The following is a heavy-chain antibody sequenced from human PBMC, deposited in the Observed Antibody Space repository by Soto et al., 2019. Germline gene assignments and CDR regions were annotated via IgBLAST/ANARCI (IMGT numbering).Heavy chain of an antibody. Sequence: EVQLVESGGGLVQPGGSLRLSCAASGFTFSSFWMHWVRQAPGEGLVSVSRINSDGSNTNYADSVKGRFTISRDNAKNTLYLQMNSLRAEDTAVYYCARGGVPAAMSYWGQGTLVTVSS. CDR2: INSDGSNT. D-gene: IGHD2-2*01. CDR3: ARGGVPAAMSY. CDR1: GFTFSSFW. J-gene: IGHJ4*02. V-gene: IGHV3-74*01.